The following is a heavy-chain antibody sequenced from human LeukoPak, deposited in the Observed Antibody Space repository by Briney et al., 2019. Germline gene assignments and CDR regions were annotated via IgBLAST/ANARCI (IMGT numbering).Heavy chain of an antibody. CDR1: GDSVSSNGAA. Sequence: SQTLSLTCAISGDSVSSNGAAWNWIRHSPSRGLEWLGRTYYRSKWYNGYALSVKSRITIRPDTSKNQFSPQLNSVTPEDTAVYYCARNFDGYLEYWGQGTLVTVSS. V-gene: IGHV6-1*01. CDR3: ARNFDGYLEY. J-gene: IGHJ4*02. CDR2: TYYRSKWYN. D-gene: IGHD5-24*01.